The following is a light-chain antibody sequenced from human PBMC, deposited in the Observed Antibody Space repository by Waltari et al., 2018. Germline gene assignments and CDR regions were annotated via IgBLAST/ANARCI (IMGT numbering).Light chain of an antibody. Sequence: QSALTQPASVSASPGQSITISCAGTSTDVGNYNVVSWYQQHPGKVPKLIIYEVTQRPSGVSDRFSGSKSGNTASLTISGLQPEDDANYYCCSYAGGGTPRLLFGGGTEVTVL. CDR3: CSYAGGGTPRLL. CDR1: STDVGNYNV. CDR2: EVT. V-gene: IGLV2-23*02. J-gene: IGLJ2*01.